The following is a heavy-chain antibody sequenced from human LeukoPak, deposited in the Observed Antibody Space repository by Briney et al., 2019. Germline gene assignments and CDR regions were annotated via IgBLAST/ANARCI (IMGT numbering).Heavy chain of an antibody. J-gene: IGHJ6*03. V-gene: IGHV2-5*02. CDR2: IYWDDDK. Sequence: SGPTLVNPTQTLTLTCTFSGFSLSTSGVGVGWIRQPPGKALEWLALIYWDDDKRYSPSLKSRLTITKDTSKNQVVLTMTNMDPVDTDTYYCARKIPGIAAAGPGRHYYYYYMDVWGKGTTVTVSS. CDR3: ARKIPGIAAAGPGRHYYYYYMDV. D-gene: IGHD6-13*01. CDR1: GFSLSTSGVG.